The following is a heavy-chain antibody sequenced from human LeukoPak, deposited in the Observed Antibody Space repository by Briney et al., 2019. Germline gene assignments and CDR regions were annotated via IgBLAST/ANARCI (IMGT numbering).Heavy chain of an antibody. CDR1: GFTFSSYA. CDR3: ARDRRGSYGYGYFDY. V-gene: IGHV3-30-3*01. CDR2: ISYDGSNK. J-gene: IGHJ4*02. Sequence: GGSLRLSCAAPGFTFSSYAMHWVRQAPGKGLEWVAVISYDGSNKYYADSVKGRFTISRDNSKNTLYLQMNSLRAEDTAVYYCARDRRGSYGYGYFDYWGQGTLVTVSS. D-gene: IGHD3-16*01.